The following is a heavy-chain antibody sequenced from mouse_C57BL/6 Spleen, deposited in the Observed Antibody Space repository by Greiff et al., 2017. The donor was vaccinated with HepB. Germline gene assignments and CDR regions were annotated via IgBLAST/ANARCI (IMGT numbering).Heavy chain of an antibody. V-gene: IGHV1-39*01. D-gene: IGHD1-1*01. Sequence: HLVESGPELVKPGASVKISCKASGYSFTDYNMNWVKQSNGKSLEWIGVINPNYGTTSYNQKFKGKATLTVDQSSSTAYMQLNSLTSEDSAVYYCARGTKYYYGSSLYAMDYWGQGTSVTVSS. CDR3: ARGTKYYYGSSLYAMDY. CDR1: GYSFTDYN. CDR2: INPNYGTT. J-gene: IGHJ4*01.